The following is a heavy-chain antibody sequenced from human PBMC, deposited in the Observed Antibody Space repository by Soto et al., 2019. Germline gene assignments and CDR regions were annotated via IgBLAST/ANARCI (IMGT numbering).Heavy chain of an antibody. CDR2: IIPIFGTA. D-gene: IGHD2-2*01. Sequence: SVKVSCKASGGTFSSYAISWVRQAPGHGLEWMGGIIPIFGTANYAQKFQGRVTITADKSTSPAYMELSSLRSEDTAVYYCARDCSSTSCHYHYCGRDVWGQGTTVTVSS. J-gene: IGHJ6*02. V-gene: IGHV1-69*06. CDR3: ARDCSSTSCHYHYCGRDV. CDR1: GGTFSSYA.